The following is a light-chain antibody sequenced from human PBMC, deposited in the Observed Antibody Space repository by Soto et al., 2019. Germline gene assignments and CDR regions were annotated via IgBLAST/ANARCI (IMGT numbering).Light chain of an antibody. V-gene: IGKV3-15*01. Sequence: EIVMTQSPATLSVSPGERATLSCRASQSVSSNLAWYHQKPGQAPRLLIYGASTSATGIPARFSGSGSGTEFTLTISSLQSEDFAVYYCQQYNNWPPLTFGGGTKVEIK. CDR2: GAS. CDR3: QQYNNWPPLT. CDR1: QSVSSN. J-gene: IGKJ4*01.